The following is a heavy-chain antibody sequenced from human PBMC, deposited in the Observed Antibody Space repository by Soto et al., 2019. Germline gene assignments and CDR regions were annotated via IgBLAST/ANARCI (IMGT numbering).Heavy chain of an antibody. CDR3: ARDTPSDSAFDY. V-gene: IGHV1-2*02. CDR2: INPQSGVT. Sequence: ASVKVSCKASGYTFTGYYLHWVRQAPGQGLEWMGWINPQSGVTKSAQQFQGRVTMTRDTSITTAYMEVTSLRSDDTAVFYCARDTPSDSAFDYWGHGTLVTVSS. CDR1: GYTFTGYY. J-gene: IGHJ4*01.